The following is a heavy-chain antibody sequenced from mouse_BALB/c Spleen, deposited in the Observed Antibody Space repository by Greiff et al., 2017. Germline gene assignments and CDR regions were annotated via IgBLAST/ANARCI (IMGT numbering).Heavy chain of an antibody. CDR3: ARGGNYVAWFAY. CDR2: ILPGSGST. V-gene: IGHV1-9*01. D-gene: IGHD2-1*01. CDR1: GYTFSSYW. J-gene: IGHJ3*01. Sequence: VQLHQSGAELMKPGASVKISCKATGYTFSSYWIEWVKQRPGHGLEWIGEILPGSGSTNYNEKFKGKATFTADTSSNTAYMQLSSLTSEDSAVYYCARGGNYVAWFAYWGQGTLVTVSA.